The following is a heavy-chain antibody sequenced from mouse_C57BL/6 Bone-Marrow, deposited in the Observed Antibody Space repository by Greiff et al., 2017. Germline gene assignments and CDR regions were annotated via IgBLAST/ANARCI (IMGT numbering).Heavy chain of an antibody. CDR2: IYPGSGST. Sequence: VQLQQSGPELVKPGASVKMSCKASGYTFTSYVMNWVKQKPGQGLEWIGEIYPGSGSTYYNEKFKGKATRTVDHPSSTAYMQLSSLTSEDCAVYGSARCRSYWGQGTTLTVSA. V-gene: IGHV1-83*01. J-gene: IGHJ2*01. CDR3: ARCRSY. CDR1: GYTFTSYV.